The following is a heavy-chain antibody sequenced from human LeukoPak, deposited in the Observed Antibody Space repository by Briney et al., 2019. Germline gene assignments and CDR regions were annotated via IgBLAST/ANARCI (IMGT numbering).Heavy chain of an antibody. CDR2: IYTSGST. Sequence: TSETLSLTCTVFGGSISSYYWSWIRQPAGKGLEWIGRIYTSGSTNYNPSLKSRVTMSVDTSKNQFSLKLSSVTAADTAVYYCARDQRPLIVGAKSNAFDIWGQGTMVTVSS. V-gene: IGHV4-4*07. J-gene: IGHJ3*02. CDR3: ARDQRPLIVGAKSNAFDI. D-gene: IGHD1-26*01. CDR1: GGSISSYY.